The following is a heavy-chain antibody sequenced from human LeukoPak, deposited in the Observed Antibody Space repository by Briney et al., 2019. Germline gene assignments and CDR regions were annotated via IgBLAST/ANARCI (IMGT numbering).Heavy chain of an antibody. CDR2: INHSGST. Sequence: SETLSLTCAVYGGSFSGYYWSWIRQPPGKGLEWIGEINHSGSTNYNPSLKSRVTISVDTSKNQFSLKLSSVTDADTAVYYCARSSTKTYYYDSSGYYNWGQGTLVTVSS. CDR3: ARSSTKTYYYDSSGYYN. V-gene: IGHV4-34*01. CDR1: GGSFSGYY. D-gene: IGHD3-22*01. J-gene: IGHJ4*02.